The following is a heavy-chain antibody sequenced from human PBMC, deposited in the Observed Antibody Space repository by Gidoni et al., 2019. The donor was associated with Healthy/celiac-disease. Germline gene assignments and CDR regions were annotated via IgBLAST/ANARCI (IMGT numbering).Heavy chain of an antibody. D-gene: IGHD3-9*01. J-gene: IGHJ4*02. V-gene: IGHV4-39*01. Sequence: YNPSLKSRVTISVDTSKNQFSLKLSSVTAADTAVYYCARHGLAQLRYFDWLPEWFDYWGQGTLVTVSS. CDR3: ARHGLAQLRYFDWLPEWFDY.